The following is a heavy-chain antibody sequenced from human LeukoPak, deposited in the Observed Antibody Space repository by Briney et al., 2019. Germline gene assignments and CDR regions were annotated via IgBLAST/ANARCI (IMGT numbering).Heavy chain of an antibody. J-gene: IGHJ6*02. Sequence: GGSLRLSCSSYGFTFDDHAMSWVRQAPGKGLEWVGFIRSRAYGGTTEYAASAKSRFSISRDDSKGIAYLQMNSLKIEDTAVYYCSRGPIQLWVHNGMDVWGQGTTVIVSS. V-gene: IGHV3-49*04. CDR3: SRGPIQLWVHNGMDV. CDR1: GFTFDDHA. CDR2: IRSRAYGGTT. D-gene: IGHD5-18*01.